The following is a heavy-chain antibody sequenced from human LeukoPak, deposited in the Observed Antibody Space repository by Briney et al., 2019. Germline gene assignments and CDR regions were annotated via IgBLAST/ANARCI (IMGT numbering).Heavy chain of an antibody. CDR3: AGSYYDILTGPGYFDY. CDR1: GGSISSYY. D-gene: IGHD3-9*01. J-gene: IGHJ4*02. Sequence: KPSETLSLTCTVSGGSISSYYWSWIRQPPGKGLEWIGYIYYSGSTNYNPSLKSRVTISVDTSKNQFSLKLSSVTAADTAVYYCAGSYYDILTGPGYFDYWGQGTLVTVSS. V-gene: IGHV4-59*01. CDR2: IYYSGST.